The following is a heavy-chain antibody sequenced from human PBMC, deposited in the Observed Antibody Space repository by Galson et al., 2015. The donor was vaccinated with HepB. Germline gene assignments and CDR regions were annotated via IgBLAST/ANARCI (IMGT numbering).Heavy chain of an antibody. Sequence: SVKVSCKASGYTFTTYYMHWVRQAPGQGLEWMGIINPSGGTTRYPQKFQGRVTMTRDTSTSTVYMELSSLRSEDSAVYYCARGRYSGYDWRRWGFDYWGQGTLVTVSS. D-gene: IGHD5-12*01. CDR3: ARGRYSGYDWRRWGFDY. CDR1: GYTFTTYY. CDR2: INPSGGTT. J-gene: IGHJ4*02. V-gene: IGHV1-46*03.